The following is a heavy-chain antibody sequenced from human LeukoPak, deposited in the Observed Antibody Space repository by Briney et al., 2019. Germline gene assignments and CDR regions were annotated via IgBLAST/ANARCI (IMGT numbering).Heavy chain of an antibody. J-gene: IGHJ6*02. CDR2: INHSGST. CDR3: ARRAMPTVTFSYYYSGMDV. CDR1: GGSISSGGYS. Sequence: SETLSPTCAVSGGSISSGGYSWSWIRQPPGKGLEWIGEINHSGSTNYNPSLKSRVTISVDTSKNQFSLKLSSVTAADTAVYYWARRAMPTVTFSYYYSGMDVWGQGTTVTVS. V-gene: IGHV4-34*01. D-gene: IGHD4-11*01.